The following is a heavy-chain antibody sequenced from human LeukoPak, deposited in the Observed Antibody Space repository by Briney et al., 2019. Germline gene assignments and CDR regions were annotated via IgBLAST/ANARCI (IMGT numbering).Heavy chain of an antibody. CDR2: ISGGGGST. CDR3: AKGGKWDVTPFDY. J-gene: IGHJ4*02. D-gene: IGHD1-26*01. CDR1: GFTFTSYS. V-gene: IGHV3-23*01. Sequence: GGSLRLSCAASGFTFTSYSMNWVRQAPGKGLEWVSTISGGGGSTYYADSVKGRFTISRDNSKNTLYLQVNSLGAEDTAVYYCAKGGKWDVTPFDYWGQGTLVTVSS.